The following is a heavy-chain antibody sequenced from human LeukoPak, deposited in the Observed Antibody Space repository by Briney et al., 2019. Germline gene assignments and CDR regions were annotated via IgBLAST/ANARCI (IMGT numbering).Heavy chain of an antibody. J-gene: IGHJ5*02. Sequence: AGSLRLSCTASGFTLGGHDMHWVRQTTGDGLEWVAAVSAGHHAFYAGSVKGRFTISRDDANDSLYLLMHSLRAEDTAFYYCVRGTMIVGPWGQGTLVTVSS. CDR1: GFTLGGHD. CDR3: VRGTMIVGP. CDR2: VSAGHHA. V-gene: IGHV3-13*01. D-gene: IGHD3-22*01.